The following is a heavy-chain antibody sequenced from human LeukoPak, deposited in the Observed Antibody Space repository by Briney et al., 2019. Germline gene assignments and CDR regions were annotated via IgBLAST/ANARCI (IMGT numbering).Heavy chain of an antibody. CDR1: GGSFSGYY. V-gene: IGHV4-59*01. CDR2: IYYSGSI. J-gene: IGHJ3*02. CDR3: ARDKYSRDAFDI. Sequence: SETLSLTCAVYGGSFSGYYWSWIRQPPGKGLEWIGYIYYSGSINYNPSLKSRVTISVDTSKNQFSLKLSSVTAADTAVYYCARDKYSRDAFDIWGQGTMVTVSS. D-gene: IGHD6-6*01.